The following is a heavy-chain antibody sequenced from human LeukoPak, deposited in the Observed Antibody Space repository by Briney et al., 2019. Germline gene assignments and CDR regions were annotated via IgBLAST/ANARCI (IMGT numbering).Heavy chain of an antibody. Sequence: GSLRLSCAASGFTFSSYEMNWVRQAPGKGLEWVSYISSSGSTIYYADSVKGRFTISRDNAKNSLYLQMNSLRAEDTAVYYCARDQSGDWGLMRDFDYWGQGTLVTVSS. V-gene: IGHV3-48*03. CDR1: GFTFSSYE. J-gene: IGHJ4*02. CDR3: ARDQSGDWGLMRDFDY. CDR2: ISSSGSTI. D-gene: IGHD7-27*01.